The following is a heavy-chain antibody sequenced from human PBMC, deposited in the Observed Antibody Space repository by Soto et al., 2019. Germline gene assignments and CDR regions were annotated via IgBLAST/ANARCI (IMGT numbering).Heavy chain of an antibody. Sequence: EVQLVESGGGLVQPGGSLRLSCAASGFTFSSYEMNWVRQAPGKGLEWVSYISSSGSTIYYADSVKGRFTISRDNAKNSLYRQMNSLRAEDTAVYYCARDEVVHSMIVPYYYYGMDVWGQGTTVTVSS. J-gene: IGHJ6*02. CDR3: ARDEVVHSMIVPYYYYGMDV. CDR1: GFTFSSYE. CDR2: ISSSGSTI. D-gene: IGHD3-22*01. V-gene: IGHV3-48*03.